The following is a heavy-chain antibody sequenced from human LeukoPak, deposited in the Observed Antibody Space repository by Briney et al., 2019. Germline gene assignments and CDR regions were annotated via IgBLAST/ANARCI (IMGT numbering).Heavy chain of an antibody. V-gene: IGHV3-23*01. Sequence: GGSLRLSCAASGFTFSSYAMTWVRQAPEKGLEWVSGISGSGGSTYYADSVKGRFTISRDNSRNTLYLQMNSLRAEDTAVYYCAKDSYSGSYYDYWGQGTLVTVSS. CDR3: AKDSYSGSYYDY. D-gene: IGHD1-26*01. CDR1: GFTFSSYA. J-gene: IGHJ4*02. CDR2: ISGSGGST.